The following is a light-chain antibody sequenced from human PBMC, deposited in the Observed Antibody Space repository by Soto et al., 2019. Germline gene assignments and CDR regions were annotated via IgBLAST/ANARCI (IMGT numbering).Light chain of an antibody. CDR1: QSLLHSNGYNY. V-gene: IGKV2-28*01. J-gene: IGKJ1*01. Sequence: DIVMTQSPLSLPVTPGEPASISCRSSQSLLHSNGYNYLDWYLQKPGQSPQLLIYLGSNRASGVPDRFSGSGSGTDFTLKISRVEAEDVGVYYCMQALQTPWTFGQRTMVDVK. CDR2: LGS. CDR3: MQALQTPWT.